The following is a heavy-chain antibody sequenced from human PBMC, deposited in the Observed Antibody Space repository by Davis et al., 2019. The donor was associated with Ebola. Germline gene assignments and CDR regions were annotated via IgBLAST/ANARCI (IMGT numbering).Heavy chain of an antibody. CDR3: ARYHIVVVTALDY. D-gene: IGHD2-21*02. CDR2: IYYSGST. Sequence: SETLSLTCTVSPDSVSSGRYYWSWIRQPPGKGLEWIGYIYYSGSTYYNPSLKSRVTISVDTSKNQFSLKLSSVTAADTAVYYCARYHIVVVTALDYWGQGTLVTVSS. CDR1: PDSVSSGRYY. V-gene: IGHV4-30-4*01. J-gene: IGHJ4*02.